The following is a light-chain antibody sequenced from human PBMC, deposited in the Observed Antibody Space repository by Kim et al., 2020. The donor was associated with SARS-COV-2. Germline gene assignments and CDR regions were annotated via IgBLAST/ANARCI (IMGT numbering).Light chain of an antibody. V-gene: IGKV3-15*01. CDR3: CQYNNWYPNT. J-gene: IGKJ1*01. CDR2: GAA. CDR1: RRVSSI. Sequence: PGERGALTTSATRRVSSILVSYHQQTRQDPPILIFGAASRATGIPATFSGSRSGTEFSIIIISLLSEDFAVNYCCQYNNWYPNTFGQGTKVDIK.